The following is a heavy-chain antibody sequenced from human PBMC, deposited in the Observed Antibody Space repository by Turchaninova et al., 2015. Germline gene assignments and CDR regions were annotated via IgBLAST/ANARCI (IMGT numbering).Heavy chain of an antibody. Sequence: QVHLVESGGGVVQPGRSRRLSCAASGFTFSTYGMHWVRQAPGKGLEWVAVIWYDGSNEYYTDSVKGRFTISSDNSKNSLYLQMNSLRAEDTAVYYCARDGSGYDDWYFDLWGRGTLVTVSS. CDR2: IWYDGSNE. V-gene: IGHV3-33*01. J-gene: IGHJ2*01. CDR1: GFTFSTYG. D-gene: IGHD5-12*01. CDR3: ARDGSGYDDWYFDL.